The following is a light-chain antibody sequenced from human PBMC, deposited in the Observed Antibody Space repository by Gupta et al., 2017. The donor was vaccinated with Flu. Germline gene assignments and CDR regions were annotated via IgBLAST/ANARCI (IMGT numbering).Light chain of an antibody. CDR3: QVWDTTSDHPQVI. J-gene: IGLJ2*01. V-gene: IGLV3-21*02. CDR2: DDT. CDR1: IDRKG. Sequence: IDRKGVHWSRHKPGQAPLLVVHDDTDRPSGIPERFAGSNSGNTATLTIGTVEDGDEADYYCQVWDTTSDHPQVIFGGGTKLNVL.